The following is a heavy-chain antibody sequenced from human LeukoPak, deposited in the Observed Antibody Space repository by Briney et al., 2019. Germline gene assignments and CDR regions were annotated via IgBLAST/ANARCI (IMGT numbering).Heavy chain of an antibody. CDR2: IYNNGGRT. CDR3: VKDLYYDNSGYYSGAFDY. Sequence: PGGSLRLSCSASGFTFNKYTMQWVRPPRGRGVEYVSAIYNNGGRTYYADSVKGRFTISRDNSKNTLFLQMSSLRVEDTAVYYCVKDLYYDNSGYYSGAFDYWGQGTLVTVSS. J-gene: IGHJ4*02. D-gene: IGHD3-22*01. CDR1: GFTFNKYT. V-gene: IGHV3-64D*06.